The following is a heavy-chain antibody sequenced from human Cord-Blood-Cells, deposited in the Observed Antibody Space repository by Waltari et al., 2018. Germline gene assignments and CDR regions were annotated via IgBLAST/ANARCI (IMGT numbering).Heavy chain of an antibody. CDR3: ARGGYSSSSPYFDY. D-gene: IGHD6-6*01. Sequence: GLEWVVVIWYDGSNKYYADSVKGRFTISRDNSKNTLYLQMNSLRAEDTAVYYCARGGYSSSSPYFDYWGQGTLVTVSS. CDR2: IWYDGSNK. V-gene: IGHV3-33*01. J-gene: IGHJ4*02.